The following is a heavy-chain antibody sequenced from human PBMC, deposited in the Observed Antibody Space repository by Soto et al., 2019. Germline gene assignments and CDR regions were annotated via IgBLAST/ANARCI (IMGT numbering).Heavy chain of an antibody. CDR2: INHRGST. Sequence: QVHLQQWGAGLLRPSETLSLTCAVYGESFIGYYWTWTRQPPGKGLEWIGEINHRGSTNYNPSLKSRVTMSIDTSKNQFSLKLSSVTAADTSVYYCARTDIVTTNWFDPWGQGTLVTVSA. CDR3: ARTDIVTTNWFDP. V-gene: IGHV4-34*02. D-gene: IGHD5-12*01. J-gene: IGHJ5*02. CDR1: GESFIGYY.